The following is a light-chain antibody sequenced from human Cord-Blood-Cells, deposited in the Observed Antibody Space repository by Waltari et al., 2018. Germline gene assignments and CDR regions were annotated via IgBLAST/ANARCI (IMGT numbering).Light chain of an antibody. V-gene: IGKV6-21*01. CDR2: YAS. CDR3: HQSSSLPWT. J-gene: IGKJ1*01. CDR1: QRISSS. Sequence: EIMLKQSPDFQSVTAKEQVTITCRASQRISSSLHWYQQKPDQSPKLLIKYASQSFSGVPSRFSGSGSGTDFTLTINSLEAEDAATYYCHQSSSLPWTFGQGTKVEIK.